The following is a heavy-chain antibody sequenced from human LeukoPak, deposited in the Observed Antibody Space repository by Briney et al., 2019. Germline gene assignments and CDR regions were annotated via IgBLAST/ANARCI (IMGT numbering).Heavy chain of an antibody. J-gene: IGHJ6*02. V-gene: IGHV4-59*01. CDR3: ARGGSYRAPYYYYYYGMDV. D-gene: IGHD1-26*01. CDR2: IYYSGST. CDR1: GGSISSYY. Sequence: SETLFLTCTVSGGSISSYYWSWIRQPPGKGLEWIGYIYYSGSTNYNPSLKSRVTISVDTSKNQFSLKLSSVTAADTAVYYCARGGSYRAPYYYYYYGMDVWGQGTTVTVSS.